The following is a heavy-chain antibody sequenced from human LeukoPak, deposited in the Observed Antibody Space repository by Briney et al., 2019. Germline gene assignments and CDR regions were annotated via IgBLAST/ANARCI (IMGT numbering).Heavy chain of an antibody. J-gene: IGHJ4*02. CDR3: ARFVYSNYAGGYYFDY. CDR2: ISAYNGNT. D-gene: IGHD4-11*01. Sequence: ASVKLSCKASGYTFTSYGISWVRQAPGQGREWMGWISAYNGNTNYAQKLQGRVTMTTDTSTSTAYMELRSLRSDDTAVYYCARFVYSNYAGGYYFDYWGQGTLVTVSS. V-gene: IGHV1-18*01. CDR1: GYTFTSYG.